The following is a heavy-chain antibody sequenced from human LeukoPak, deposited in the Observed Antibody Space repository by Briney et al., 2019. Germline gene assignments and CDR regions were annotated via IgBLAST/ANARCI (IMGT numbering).Heavy chain of an antibody. J-gene: IGHJ4*02. CDR2: MNPKTGNT. CDR1: GYTFSSYD. D-gene: IGHD2-2*01. V-gene: IGHV1-8*03. Sequence: ASVKVSCKASGYTFSSYDINWVRQAAGQGLEWMGWMNPKTGNTGFSQKFQGRVTITRDTSISTAYMELSRLTSEDTGVYYCTRGLPRDGLVVIAAANEYWGQGSLVTVSS. CDR3: TRGLPRDGLVVIAAANEY.